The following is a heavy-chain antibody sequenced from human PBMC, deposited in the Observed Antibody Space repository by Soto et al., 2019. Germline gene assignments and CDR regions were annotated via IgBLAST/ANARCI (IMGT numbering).Heavy chain of an antibody. CDR3: ASSGSYRPFDY. D-gene: IGHD1-26*01. Sequence: GGSLRLSCAASGFTFSSYAMSWVRQAPGKGLEWVGRIRNKVNSYSTEYAASVKGRFTISRDDSKSSLYLQMNSLKSEDSAVYFCASSGSYRPFDYWGQGALVTVSS. CDR1: GFTFSSYA. J-gene: IGHJ4*02. V-gene: IGHV3-72*01. CDR2: IRNKVNSYST.